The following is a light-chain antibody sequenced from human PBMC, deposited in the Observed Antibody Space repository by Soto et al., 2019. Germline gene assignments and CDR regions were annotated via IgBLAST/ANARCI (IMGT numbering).Light chain of an antibody. CDR2: AAS. V-gene: IGKV1-6*01. CDR3: LQDYNYPWT. Sequence: AVQMTQSPSSLSASVGDRVTITCRASQGIRNELGWYQQKPGKAPKLLIYAASSLQSEVPSRFSGSGSGTDFTLTISSLQPEDFATYYCLQDYNYPWTFGQGTKVDIK. J-gene: IGKJ1*01. CDR1: QGIRNE.